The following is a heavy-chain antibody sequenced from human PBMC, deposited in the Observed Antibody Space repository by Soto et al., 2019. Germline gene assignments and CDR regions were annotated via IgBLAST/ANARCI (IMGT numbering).Heavy chain of an antibody. CDR3: ARDLYYDILTGYYLDY. Sequence: GASVNVYCTASGGTFSSYAISWVRQAPGQGLEWMGGIIPIFGTANYAQKFQGRVTITADESTSTAYMELSSLRSEDTAVYYCARDLYYDILTGYYLDYWGQGTLVTISS. D-gene: IGHD3-9*01. J-gene: IGHJ4*02. CDR2: IIPIFGTA. V-gene: IGHV1-69*13. CDR1: GGTFSSYA.